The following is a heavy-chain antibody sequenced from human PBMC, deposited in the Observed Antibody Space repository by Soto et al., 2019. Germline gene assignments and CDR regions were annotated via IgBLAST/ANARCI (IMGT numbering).Heavy chain of an antibody. Sequence: PGGSLRLSCAASGFTFSSYAMSWVRQAPGKGLEWVSAISGSGGSTYYADSVKGRFTISRDNSKNTLYLQMNSLRAEDTAVYYCARDRGEANDYGDYGFRPGAFDIWGQGTMVTVSS. CDR2: ISGSGGST. CDR1: GFTFSSYA. J-gene: IGHJ3*02. D-gene: IGHD4-17*01. CDR3: ARDRGEANDYGDYGFRPGAFDI. V-gene: IGHV3-23*01.